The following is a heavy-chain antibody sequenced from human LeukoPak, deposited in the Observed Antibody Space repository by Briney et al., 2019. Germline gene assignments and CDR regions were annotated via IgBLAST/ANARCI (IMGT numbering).Heavy chain of an antibody. J-gene: IGHJ4*02. Sequence: PGGSLRLSYAASGFNFSSYPMHWVRQAPGKGLEWVAVIGHDGVNKFYTDSVKGRFTISRDDSKNTLYLQMDSLRAEDTAVYYCSRDFIRGAPDYLDQWGQGTLVTVSS. CDR3: SRDFIRGAPDYLDQ. V-gene: IGHV3-30*04. CDR2: IGHDGVNK. CDR1: GFNFSSYP. D-gene: IGHD3-10*01.